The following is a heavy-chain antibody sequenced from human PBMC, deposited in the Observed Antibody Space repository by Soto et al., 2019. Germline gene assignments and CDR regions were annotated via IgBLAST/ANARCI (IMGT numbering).Heavy chain of an antibody. CDR2: INPNSGGT. V-gene: IGHV1-2*04. D-gene: IGHD3-22*01. CDR3: ARVGPELNYYDSSGYGGYFDY. Sequence: GASVKVSCKASGYTFTGYYMHWVRQAPGQGLEWMGWINPNSGGTNYAQKFQGWVTMTRDTSISTAYMELSRLRSDDTAVYYCARVGPELNYYDSSGYGGYFDYWGQGTLVTVSS. J-gene: IGHJ4*02. CDR1: GYTFTGYY.